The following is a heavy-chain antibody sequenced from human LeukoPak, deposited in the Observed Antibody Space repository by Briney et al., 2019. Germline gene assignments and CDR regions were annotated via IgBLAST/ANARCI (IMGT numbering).Heavy chain of an antibody. Sequence: PSETLSLTCAVSGGSISSGGYSWSWIRQPPGKGLEWIGYIYYSGSTNYNPSLKSRVTISVDTSKNQFSLKLSSVTAADTAVYYCARKRRIAAPGWAFDIWGQGTMVTVSS. CDR1: GGSISSGGYS. J-gene: IGHJ3*02. CDR3: ARKRRIAAPGWAFDI. V-gene: IGHV4-30-2*01. D-gene: IGHD6-13*01. CDR2: IYYSGST.